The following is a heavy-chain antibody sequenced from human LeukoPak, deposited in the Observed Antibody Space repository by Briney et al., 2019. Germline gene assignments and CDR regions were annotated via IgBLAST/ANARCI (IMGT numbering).Heavy chain of an antibody. Sequence: GGSLRLSCAASGFTFSSYSMNWARQAPGKGLEWVSYISSSSSTIYYADSVKGRFTISRDNSNNMLYLQMNSLRVEDTAVYYCAKDCGEQLYRPFDSWGQGSLVTVSS. D-gene: IGHD3-10*01. V-gene: IGHV3-48*01. CDR3: AKDCGEQLYRPFDS. J-gene: IGHJ4*02. CDR1: GFTFSSYS. CDR2: ISSSSSTI.